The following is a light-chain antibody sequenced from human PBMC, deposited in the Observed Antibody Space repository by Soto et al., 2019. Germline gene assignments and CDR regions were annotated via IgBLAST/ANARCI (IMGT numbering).Light chain of an antibody. CDR3: SSYTSSTTPYV. J-gene: IGLJ1*01. V-gene: IGLV2-14*03. CDR2: DVS. Sequence: QSVLTQPASVSGSPGQSITISCTGTSSDVSGFNFVSWYQHHPGKAPKLMIYDVSNRPSGVSTRFSGSKSGDTASLTISGLQAEDEADYYCSSYTSSTTPYVFGTGTKVTVL. CDR1: SSDVSGFNF.